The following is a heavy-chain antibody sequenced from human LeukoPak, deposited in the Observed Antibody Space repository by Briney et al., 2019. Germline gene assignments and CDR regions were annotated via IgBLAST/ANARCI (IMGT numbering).Heavy chain of an antibody. CDR1: GFTFSSYA. V-gene: IGHV3-23*01. Sequence: PGGSLRLSCAASGFTFSSYATSWVRQAPGKGLEWVSAISGSGGSTYYADSVKGRFTISRDNSKNTLYLQMNSLRAEDTAVYYCAKDFRATRDGFEAGAFDIWGQGTMVTVSS. CDR2: ISGSGGST. CDR3: AKDFRATRDGFEAGAFDI. J-gene: IGHJ3*02. D-gene: IGHD5-24*01.